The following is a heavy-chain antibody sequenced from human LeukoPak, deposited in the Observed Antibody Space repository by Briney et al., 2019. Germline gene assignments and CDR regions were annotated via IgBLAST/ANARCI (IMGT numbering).Heavy chain of an antibody. CDR2: ISAYNGNT. V-gene: IGHV1-18*01. CDR1: GYTFTSYG. D-gene: IGHD2-15*01. J-gene: IGHJ4*02. Sequence: GASVKVSCKASGYTFTSYGISWVRQAPGQGLEWMGWISAYNGNTNYAQKLQGRVTMTTDTSTSTAYMELRSLRSDDTAVYYCARGPQMLGYCSGGSCPFDYWGQGTLVTVSS. CDR3: ARGPQMLGYCSGGSCPFDY.